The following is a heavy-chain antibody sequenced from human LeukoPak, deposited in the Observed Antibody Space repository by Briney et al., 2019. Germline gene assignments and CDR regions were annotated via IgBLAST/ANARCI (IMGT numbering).Heavy chain of an antibody. Sequence: PGRSLRLSCAASGFTFSSYGMHWVRQAPGKGLEWVANIKQDGSEKHYVDSVKGRFTISRDNAKNSLYLQMNSLRAEDTAVYYCARGDSSGYYYKNYYFDYWGQGTLVTVSS. V-gene: IGHV3-7*04. CDR3: ARGDSSGYYYKNYYFDY. CDR2: IKQDGSEK. CDR1: GFTFSSYG. J-gene: IGHJ4*02. D-gene: IGHD3-22*01.